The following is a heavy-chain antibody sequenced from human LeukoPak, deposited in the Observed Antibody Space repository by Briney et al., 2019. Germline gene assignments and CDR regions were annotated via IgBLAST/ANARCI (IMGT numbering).Heavy chain of an antibody. V-gene: IGHV5-51*01. Sequence: GESLKISCKGPGFTFSNYWIGWVRQVPGKGLEWMGVIWPSYSETRYSPSFEGQVIISADKSITTAYLQWSSLKTSDTAMYYCAREVGSSSLTFDYWGQGTLVTVPS. CDR2: IWPSYSET. D-gene: IGHD2-2*01. CDR1: GFTFSNYW. J-gene: IGHJ4*02. CDR3: AREVGSSSLTFDY.